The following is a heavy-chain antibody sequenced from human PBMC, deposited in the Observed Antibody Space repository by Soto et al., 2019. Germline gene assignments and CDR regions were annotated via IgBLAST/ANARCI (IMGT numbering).Heavy chain of an antibody. D-gene: IGHD6-13*01. CDR3: AKAKYSSSWWAVDY. V-gene: IGHV3-23*01. J-gene: IGHJ4*02. CDR1: GFTFGSYA. Sequence: GGSLRLSCAASGFTFGSYAMTWVRQAPGKGLEWVSSTSASGGTTYYADSVKGRFTISRDNSKNMLYLEMNSLRAEDTAVYYCAKAKYSSSWWAVDYWGQGTLVTAPQ. CDR2: TSASGGTT.